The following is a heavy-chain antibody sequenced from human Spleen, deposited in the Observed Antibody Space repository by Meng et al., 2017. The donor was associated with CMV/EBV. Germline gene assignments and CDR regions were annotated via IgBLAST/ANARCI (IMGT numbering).Heavy chain of an antibody. D-gene: IGHD4-17*01. V-gene: IGHV3-53*01. CDR3: ARGLGDYDDY. CDR1: GFTVSNNY. Sequence: GESLKISCAASGFTVSNNYMSWVRQAPGKGLEWVSVIYSGGRTFYAESVKGRFTISRDNSKNTLYLQMNSLRAEDTAVYYCARGLGDYDDYWGQGTLVTVSS. CDR2: IYSGGRT. J-gene: IGHJ4*02.